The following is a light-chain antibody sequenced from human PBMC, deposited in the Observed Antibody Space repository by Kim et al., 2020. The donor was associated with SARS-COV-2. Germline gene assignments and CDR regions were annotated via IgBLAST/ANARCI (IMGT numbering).Light chain of an antibody. J-gene: IGLJ3*02. CDR2: YGT. CDR1: KLGNKY. CDR3: QAWDSYTVV. V-gene: IGLV3-1*01. Sequence: GAPGRAASITCSGDKLGNKYVSWDQQKPGQAHVLVVYYGTKRPSGVPERFSGSSSGITATLTVSGTQAMDEGDYYCQAWDSYTVVFGGGAQLTVL.